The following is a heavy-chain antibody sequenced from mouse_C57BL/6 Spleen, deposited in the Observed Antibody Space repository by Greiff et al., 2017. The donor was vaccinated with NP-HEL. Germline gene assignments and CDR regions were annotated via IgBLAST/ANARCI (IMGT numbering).Heavy chain of an antibody. J-gene: IGHJ2*01. CDR2: IYPRSGNT. CDR1: GYTFTSYG. V-gene: IGHV1-81*01. D-gene: IGHD1-1*01. Sequence: VQLVESGAELARPGASVKLSCKASGYTFTSYGISWVKQRTGQGLEWIGEIYPRSGNTYYNEKFKGKATLTADKSSSTAYMELRSLTSEDSAVYFCARRITTVVATNWYYFDYWGQGTTLTVSS. CDR3: ARRITTVVATNWYYFDY.